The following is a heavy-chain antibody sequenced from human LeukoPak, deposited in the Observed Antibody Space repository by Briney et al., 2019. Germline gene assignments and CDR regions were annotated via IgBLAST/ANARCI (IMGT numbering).Heavy chain of an antibody. Sequence: PGGSLRLSCAASGFTFSSYAMSWVRQAPGKGLDWVSAISGSGGSTYHADSVKGRFTISRDNSKNTLYLQMNSLRAEDTAVYYCAKDRTYGGSYYGDFQHWGQGTLVTVSS. V-gene: IGHV3-23*01. CDR2: ISGSGGST. CDR1: GFTFSSYA. D-gene: IGHD1-26*01. CDR3: AKDRTYGGSYYGDFQH. J-gene: IGHJ1*01.